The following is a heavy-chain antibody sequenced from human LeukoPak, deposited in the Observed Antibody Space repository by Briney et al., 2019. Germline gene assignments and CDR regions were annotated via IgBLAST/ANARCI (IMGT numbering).Heavy chain of an antibody. CDR2: IYSGGST. Sequence: GGSLRLSCAASGFTVSSNYMSWVRQAPGKGLEWVLVIYSGGSTYYADSVKGRFTVSRDNSKNTLYLQMNSLRAEDTAVYYRARGKIGERDYYYYAMDVWGQGTTVTVSS. V-gene: IGHV3-66*02. CDR1: GFTVSSNY. J-gene: IGHJ6*02. D-gene: IGHD3-16*01. CDR3: ARGKIGERDYYYYAMDV.